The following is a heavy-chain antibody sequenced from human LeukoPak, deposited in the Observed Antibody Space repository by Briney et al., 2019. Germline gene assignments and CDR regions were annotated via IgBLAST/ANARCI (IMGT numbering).Heavy chain of an antibody. Sequence: GGSLRLSCAVSGFTFSNYWMYWVRQSPEKGLLWVSGISPDGRGTRYADSVKGRFTISRDNSKNTLYVQMNSLRAEDTAVYYCALGLRYCSSTSCYPYAFDIWGQGTMVTVSS. CDR1: GFTFSNYW. CDR3: ALGLRYCSSTSCYPYAFDI. V-gene: IGHV3-74*01. CDR2: ISPDGRGT. D-gene: IGHD2-2*01. J-gene: IGHJ3*02.